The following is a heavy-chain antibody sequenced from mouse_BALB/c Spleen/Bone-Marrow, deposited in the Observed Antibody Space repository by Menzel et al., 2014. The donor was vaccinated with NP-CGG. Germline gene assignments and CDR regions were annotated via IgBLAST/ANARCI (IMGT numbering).Heavy chain of an antibody. J-gene: IGHJ3*01. D-gene: IGHD4-1*01. V-gene: IGHV3-8*02. CDR2: ISYSGST. Sequence: EVQRVESGPSLVKPSQTLSLTCSVTGDSITSGYWNWIRKFPGNKLENMGYISYSGSTYYNPSLKSRISITRDTSKNQYYLQLNFVITEDTATYYCARGTGTWFAYWGQGTLVTVSA. CDR3: ARGTGTWFAY. CDR1: GDSITSGY.